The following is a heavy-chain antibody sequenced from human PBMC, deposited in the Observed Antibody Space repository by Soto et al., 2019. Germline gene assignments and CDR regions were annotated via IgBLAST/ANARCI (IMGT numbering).Heavy chain of an antibody. J-gene: IGHJ5*02. CDR1: GGSFSGYY. D-gene: IGHD1-26*01. CDR2: INHSGST. Sequence: LTCAVYGGSFSGYYWSWIRQPPGKGLEWIGEINHSGSTNYNPSLKSRVTISVDTSKNQFSLKLSSVTAADTAVYYCARKLRRNSGSYWGHWFDPWGQGTLVTVSS. CDR3: ARKLRRNSGSYWGHWFDP. V-gene: IGHV4-34*01.